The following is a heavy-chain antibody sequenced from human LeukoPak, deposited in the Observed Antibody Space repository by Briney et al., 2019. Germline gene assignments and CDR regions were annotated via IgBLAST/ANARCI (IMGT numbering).Heavy chain of an antibody. V-gene: IGHV4-4*07. Sequence: PSETLSLTCTVSGGSISSYYWSWIRQPAGKGLEWIGRIYTSGSTTYNPSLKSRVTMSVDTSKSQFSLNLMSVTAADAAVYYCTRDTGTTGEVKFDPWGQGTLVTVSS. CDR1: GGSISSYY. D-gene: IGHD4-17*01. CDR2: IYTSGST. J-gene: IGHJ5*02. CDR3: TRDTGTTGEVKFDP.